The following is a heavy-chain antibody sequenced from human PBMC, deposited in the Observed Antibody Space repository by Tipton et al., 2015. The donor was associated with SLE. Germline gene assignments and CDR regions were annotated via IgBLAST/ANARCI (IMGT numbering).Heavy chain of an antibody. J-gene: IGHJ4*02. CDR1: GGSISGYY. Sequence: TLSLTCTVSGGSISGYYWSWIRQPPGKGLEWIGYIYYSGSTNYNPSLKSRVTISVDTSRNQFSLRLSSVTAADTAVYYCARAIRGSSGWYYGNYFDYWGQGTLVTVSS. CDR2: IYYSGST. V-gene: IGHV4-59*01. D-gene: IGHD6-19*01. CDR3: ARAIRGSSGWYYGNYFDY.